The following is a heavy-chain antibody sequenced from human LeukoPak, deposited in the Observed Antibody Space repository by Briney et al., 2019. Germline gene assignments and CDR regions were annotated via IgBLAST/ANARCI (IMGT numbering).Heavy chain of an antibody. CDR1: GYSISSSNW. Sequence: TPSETLSLTCAVSGYSISSSNWWGWIRQPPGKGLEWIGYIYYSGSTYYNPSLKSRVTMSVDTSKNQFSLKLSSVTAVDTAVYYCARNPIGQLVGKKLVQNWFDPWGQGTLVTVSS. D-gene: IGHD6-6*01. V-gene: IGHV4-28*01. J-gene: IGHJ5*02. CDR3: ARNPIGQLVGKKLVQNWFDP. CDR2: IYYSGST.